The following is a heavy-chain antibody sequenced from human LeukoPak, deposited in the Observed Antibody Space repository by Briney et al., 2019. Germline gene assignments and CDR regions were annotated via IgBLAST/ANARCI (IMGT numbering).Heavy chain of an antibody. J-gene: IGHJ4*02. V-gene: IGHV4-34*01. CDR2: INHSGST. D-gene: IGHD3-10*01. CDR1: GGSFSGYY. Sequence: PSETLSLTCAVYGGSFSGYYWSWIRQPPGKGLEWIGEINHSGSTNYNPSLKSRVTISVDTSKNQFSLRLSSVTAADTAVYYCASGGSGSLKWGQGTLVTVSS. CDR3: ASGGSGSLK.